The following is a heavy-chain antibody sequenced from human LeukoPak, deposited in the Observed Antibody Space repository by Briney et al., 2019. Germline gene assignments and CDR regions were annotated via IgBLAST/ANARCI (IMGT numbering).Heavy chain of an antibody. CDR2: IKSKTDRGTP. Sequence: GGPLRLSCAASGFTFSNAWMSWAPQAPGKALEWVGRIKSKTDRGTPDYAAPVKHRFTISRDDSKNTLYLQMNSLKSEDTAVYYCTTSAGGGNRPDFDYWGQGTLVTVSS. J-gene: IGHJ4*02. D-gene: IGHD4-23*01. CDR3: TTSAGGGNRPDFDY. V-gene: IGHV3-15*01. CDR1: GFTFSNAW.